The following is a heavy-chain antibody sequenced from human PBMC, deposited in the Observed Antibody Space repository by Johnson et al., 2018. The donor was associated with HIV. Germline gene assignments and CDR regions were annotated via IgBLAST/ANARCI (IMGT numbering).Heavy chain of an antibody. J-gene: IGHJ3*02. CDR1: GFTFSSYG. V-gene: IGHV3-48*04. D-gene: IGHD3-22*01. Sequence: EVQLVESGGGVVQPGGSLRLSCAASGFTFSSYGMHWVRQAPGKGLEWVSAISSSGSTIYYADSLKGRFTISRDNAKNSLCLQMNSLRAEDTAVYFCARDRGYDAFDIWGQGTMVTVSS. CDR2: ISSSGSTI. CDR3: ARDRGYDAFDI.